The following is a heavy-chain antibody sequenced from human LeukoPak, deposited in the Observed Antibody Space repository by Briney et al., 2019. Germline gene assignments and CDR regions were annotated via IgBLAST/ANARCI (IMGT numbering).Heavy chain of an antibody. D-gene: IGHD5-12*01. Sequence: SVKVSCKASGGTFSSYAISWVRQAPAQGLEWMRRIIPILGIANYAQKFQGRVTITADKSTSTAYMGLSSLRSEDTAVYYCARERGYDLVFDYWGQGTLVTVSS. J-gene: IGHJ4*02. V-gene: IGHV1-69*04. CDR2: IIPILGIA. CDR3: ARERGYDLVFDY. CDR1: GGTFSSYA.